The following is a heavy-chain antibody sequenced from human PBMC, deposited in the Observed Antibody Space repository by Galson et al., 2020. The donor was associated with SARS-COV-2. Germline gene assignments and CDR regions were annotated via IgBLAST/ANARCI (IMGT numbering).Heavy chain of an antibody. CDR3: ARNYDASEDY. CDR1: GGSFSGYY. D-gene: IGHD3-16*01. CDR2: INHSGST. J-gene: IGHJ4*02. V-gene: IGHV4-34*01. Sequence: SETLSLTCAVYGGSFSGYYWSWIRQPPGKGLAWIGEINHSGSTNYNPSLKSRVTMSVDTSKNQFSLSLSSVTAADTAIYYCARNYDASEDYWSQGTLVTVSS.